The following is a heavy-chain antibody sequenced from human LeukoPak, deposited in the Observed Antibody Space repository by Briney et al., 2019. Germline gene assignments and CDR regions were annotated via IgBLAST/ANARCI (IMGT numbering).Heavy chain of an antibody. J-gene: IGHJ5*02. V-gene: IGHV1-8*03. D-gene: IGHD2-21*01. CDR1: GYTFTSYD. CDR3: ARGLEVFSGGDPGYSFDP. CDR2: MNPNSGNT. Sequence: ASVKVSCKASGYTFTSYDINWVRQATGLGLEWMGWMNPNSGNTGYAQKFQGRVTITRNTSISTAYMELSSLRSEDTAVYYCARGLEVFSGGDPGYSFDPWGQGTLVTVSS.